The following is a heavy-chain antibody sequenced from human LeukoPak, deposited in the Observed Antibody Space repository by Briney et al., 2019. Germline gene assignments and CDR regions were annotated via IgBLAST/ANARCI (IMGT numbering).Heavy chain of an antibody. CDR3: ARSRSSGYYRPFDY. CDR2: MNPNSGNT. Sequence: GASVKVSCKASGYTFTSYDINWVRLATGQGLEWMGRMNPNSGNTGYAQKFQGRVTMTRNTSISTAYMELSSLRSEDTAVYYCARSRSSGYYRPFDYWGQGTLVTVSS. V-gene: IGHV1-8*01. CDR1: GYTFTSYD. D-gene: IGHD3-22*01. J-gene: IGHJ4*02.